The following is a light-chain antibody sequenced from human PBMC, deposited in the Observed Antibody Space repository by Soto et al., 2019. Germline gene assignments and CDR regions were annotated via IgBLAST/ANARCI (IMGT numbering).Light chain of an antibody. CDR3: SSYTGSTYV. CDR1: SSDVGGYNY. V-gene: IGLV2-14*01. J-gene: IGLJ1*01. CDR2: EVS. Sequence: QSALTQPASVSGSPGQSITISCTGTSSDVGGYNYVSWYQQHPGKAPKLMIYEVSNRPSGVSIRFSGSNSGNTASLTISGLQAEDEADYYCSSYTGSTYVFGTGTKVTVL.